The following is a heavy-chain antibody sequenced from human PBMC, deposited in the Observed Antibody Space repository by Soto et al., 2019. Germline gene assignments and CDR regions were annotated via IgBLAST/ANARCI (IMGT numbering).Heavy chain of an antibody. CDR3: ARARYCISTSCYVIQGYYYYGMDV. J-gene: IGHJ6*02. V-gene: IGHV4-4*02. CDR2: IYHSGST. CDR1: GGSMSSSHY. Sequence: SETLSLTCTVSGGSMSSSHYWIWIRQSPGKGLEWIGEIYHSGSTNYNPSLKSRVTISVDKSKNQFSLKLSSVTAADTAVYYCARARYCISTSCYVIQGYYYYGMDVWGQGTTVTVSS. D-gene: IGHD2-2*01.